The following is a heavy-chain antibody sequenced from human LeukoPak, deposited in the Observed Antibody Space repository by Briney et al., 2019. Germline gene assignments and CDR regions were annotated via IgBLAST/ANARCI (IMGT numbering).Heavy chain of an antibody. V-gene: IGHV4-59*01. D-gene: IGHD3-3*01. CDR3: ARRCSPNYGFWSGYYGFDC. CDR1: GGSISSYY. Sequence: SETLSLTCTVSGGSISSYYWSWIRQPPGKGLEWIGYIYYSGSTNYNPSLKSRVTISVDTSKNQFSLKLSSVTAADTAVYFCARRCSPNYGFWSGYYGFDCWGQGTLVTVSS. J-gene: IGHJ4*02. CDR2: IYYSGST.